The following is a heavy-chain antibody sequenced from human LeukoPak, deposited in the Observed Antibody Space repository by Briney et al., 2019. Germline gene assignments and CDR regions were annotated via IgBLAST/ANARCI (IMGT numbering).Heavy chain of an antibody. CDR1: GFTFSSYV. D-gene: IGHD3-10*01. J-gene: IGHJ4*02. Sequence: GGSLRLSCAASGFTFSSYVMSWVRQAPGKGLVWVSVIGSVGRTTSYADSVKGRFTTSRDNSKNTVYLKMDSLRPEDTAVYYCAAYYYDSGTSSRGGFDYWGQGAQVTVSS. CDR2: IGSVGRTT. V-gene: IGHV3-23*01. CDR3: AAYYYDSGTSSRGGFDY.